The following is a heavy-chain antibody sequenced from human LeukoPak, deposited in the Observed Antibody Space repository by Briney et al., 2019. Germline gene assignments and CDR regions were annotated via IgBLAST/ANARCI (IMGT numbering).Heavy chain of an antibody. CDR2: IYTSGST. J-gene: IGHJ3*02. D-gene: IGHD3-10*01. CDR1: GGSISSYY. CDR3: ATPGSRPHAFDI. V-gene: IGHV4-4*09. Sequence: SETLSLTCTVSGGSISSYYWSWIRQPPGKGLEWIGYIYTSGSTNYNPSLKSRVTISVDTSKNQFSLKLSSVTAADTAVYYCATPGSRPHAFDIWGQGTMVTVSS.